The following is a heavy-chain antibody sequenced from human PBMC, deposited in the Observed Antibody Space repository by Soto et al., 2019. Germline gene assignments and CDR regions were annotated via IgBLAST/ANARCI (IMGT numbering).Heavy chain of an antibody. D-gene: IGHD1-26*01. J-gene: IGHJ6*02. CDR1: GFTCSDYY. Sequence: PGGSLRLSCAASGFTCSDYYMSWIRQAPGKGLEWGSYISSSSSYTNYADSLKGRFTISRDNAKISLNLQMNSLRGEDTAAYYSARPPVGYYDSGMDVWGQGTTVTVS. CDR3: ARPPVGYYDSGMDV. CDR2: ISSSSSYT. V-gene: IGHV3-11*06.